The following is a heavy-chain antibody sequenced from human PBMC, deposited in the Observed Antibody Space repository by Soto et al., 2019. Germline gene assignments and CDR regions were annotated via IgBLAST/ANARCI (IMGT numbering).Heavy chain of an antibody. V-gene: IGHV1-18*01. CDR3: GREGQQLDQEDSYQFSGMDV. CDR2: MGAHSGHT. Sequence: QFQLVQSGAEVKKPGASVKVSCKASGYNFTRFGISWVRQAPGHGLEWMGWMGAHSGHTRQAQKVQGRLTMTTDASINTAYIDLRSRTSDDTALYYCGREGQQLDQEDSYQFSGMDVWGQGTTVIVSS. D-gene: IGHD6-13*01. CDR1: GYNFTRFG. J-gene: IGHJ6*02.